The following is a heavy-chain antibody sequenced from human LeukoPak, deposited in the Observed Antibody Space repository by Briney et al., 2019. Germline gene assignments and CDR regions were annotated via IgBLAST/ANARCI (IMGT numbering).Heavy chain of an antibody. CDR1: GGFISSHY. D-gene: IGHD3-22*01. Sequence: SETLSLTCTVSGGFISSHYWSWIRQPPGKELEWIAYIYYSGNTNYNPSLKSQVTISVDTSKNQYSLKLSSVTAADTAVYYCASSDYYDYYFDYWGQGTLVTVSS. V-gene: IGHV4-59*11. CDR3: ASSDYYDYYFDY. J-gene: IGHJ4*02. CDR2: IYYSGNT.